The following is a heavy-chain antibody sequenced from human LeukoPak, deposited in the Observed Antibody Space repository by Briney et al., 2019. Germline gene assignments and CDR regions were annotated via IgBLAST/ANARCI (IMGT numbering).Heavy chain of an antibody. J-gene: IGHJ4*02. V-gene: IGHV3-30*18. CDR2: ISYDGSNK. D-gene: IGHD6-13*01. CDR3: AKDLRRLAAGTFLSHFDY. Sequence: GGSLRLSCAASGFTFSSYGMHWVRQAPGKGLESVSVISYDGSNKYYADSVKGRFTISRDNSKNTLYLQMNSLRAEDTAVYYCAKDLRRLAAGTFLSHFDYWGQGTLVTVSS. CDR1: GFTFSSYG.